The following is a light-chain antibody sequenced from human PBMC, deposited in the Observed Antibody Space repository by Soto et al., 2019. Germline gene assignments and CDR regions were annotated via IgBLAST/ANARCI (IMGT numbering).Light chain of an antibody. J-gene: IGKJ1*01. Sequence: DIQMTQSPSTLSASIGDRVTFTCRASQFINKWLAWYQQEPGKAPKVLIFDASTLQTGVPSRFSGSGFGTEFTLTIGSLQPDDFGTYYCLQYDLYPLTFGQGTRVEIK. CDR3: LQYDLYPLT. CDR1: QFINKW. CDR2: DAS. V-gene: IGKV1-5*01.